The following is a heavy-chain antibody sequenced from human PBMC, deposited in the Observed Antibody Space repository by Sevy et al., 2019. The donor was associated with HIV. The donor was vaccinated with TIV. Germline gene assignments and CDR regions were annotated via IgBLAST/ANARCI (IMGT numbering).Heavy chain of an antibody. CDR2: IYHTGSD. CDR1: GGSISRTDSL. CDR3: AVAVSVIPSATPPKFDS. D-gene: IGHD2-15*01. V-gene: IGHV4-30-4*08. J-gene: IGHJ4*02. Sequence: SETLSLTCTVSGGSISRTDSLWAWIRQPPGKGLEWIGYIYHTGSDYYNPSLKSRVTISVDKSKNQFSLRRNPVTAADTAGYYCAVAVSVIPSATPPKFDSWGQGALVTVSS.